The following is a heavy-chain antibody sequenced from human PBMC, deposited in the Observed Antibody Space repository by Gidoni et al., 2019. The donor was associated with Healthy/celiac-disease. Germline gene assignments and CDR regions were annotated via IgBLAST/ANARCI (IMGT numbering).Heavy chain of an antibody. CDR1: GFTVSSNY. D-gene: IGHD5-18*01. Sequence: EVQLVESGGGLIQPGGSLRLSCAASGFTVSSNYMSWVRQAPGKGLEWVSVIYSGGSTYYADSVKGRFTSSRDNSKNTLYLQMNSLRAEDTAVYYCARDAMVERGFDYWGQGTLVTVSS. CDR3: ARDAMVERGFDY. J-gene: IGHJ4*02. V-gene: IGHV3-53*01. CDR2: IYSGGST.